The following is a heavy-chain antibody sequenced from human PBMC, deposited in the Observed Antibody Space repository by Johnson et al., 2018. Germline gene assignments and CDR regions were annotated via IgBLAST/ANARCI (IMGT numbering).Heavy chain of an antibody. J-gene: IGHJ3*02. CDR2: ISYDGSNE. CDR1: GFTFSSYG. Sequence: VQLVETGGGVVQPGRSLRLSCAASGFTFSSYGMHWVRQAPGKGLEWVAIISYDGSNEYYTDSVKGRFTISRDNSKTTVYLQMICLRAEDTAVYYCAKELEVRSGSALNIWGQGTMVTVSS. V-gene: IGHV3-30*18. CDR3: AKELEVRSGSALNI. D-gene: IGHD1-7*01.